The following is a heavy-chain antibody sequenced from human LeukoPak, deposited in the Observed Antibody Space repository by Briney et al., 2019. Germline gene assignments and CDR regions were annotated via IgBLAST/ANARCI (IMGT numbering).Heavy chain of an antibody. CDR2: IYHSGST. CDR1: GYSISSGYY. D-gene: IGHD4-23*01. J-gene: IGHJ4*02. V-gene: IGHV4-38-2*02. Sequence: SETLSLTCTVSGYSISSGYYWGWIRQPPGKGLEWIRSIYHSGSTYYNPSLKRRVTISVDTSKNQFSLKLSSVTAADTAVYYCARDPGNPFDYWGQGTLVTVSS. CDR3: ARDPGNPFDY.